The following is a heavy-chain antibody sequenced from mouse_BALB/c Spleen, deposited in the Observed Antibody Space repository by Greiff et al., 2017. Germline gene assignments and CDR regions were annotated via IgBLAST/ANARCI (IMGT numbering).Heavy chain of an antibody. J-gene: IGHJ4*01. V-gene: IGHV1-18*01. CDR3: ARGAHYGEDAMDY. CDR1: GYSFTGYT. Sequence: DVKLQESGPELVKPGASMKISCKASGYSFTGYTMNWVKQSHGKNLEWIGLINPYNGGTSYNQKFKGKATLTVDKSSSTAYMELLSLTSEDSAVYYCARGAHYGEDAMDYWGQGTSVTVSS. D-gene: IGHD1-1*01. CDR2: INPYNGGT.